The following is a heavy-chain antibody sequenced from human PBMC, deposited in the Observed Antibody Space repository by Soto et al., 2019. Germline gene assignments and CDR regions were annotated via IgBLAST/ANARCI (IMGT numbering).Heavy chain of an antibody. CDR2: IWYDGSNK. V-gene: IGHV3-33*01. J-gene: IGHJ6*03. CDR1: GFTFSSYG. CDR3: ARDPSSSRLGNYYMDV. Sequence: GGSLRLSCAASGFTFSSYGMHWVRQAPGKGLEWVAVIWYDGSNKYYADSVKGRFTISRDNSKNTLYLQMNSLRAEDTAVYYCARDPSSSRLGNYYMDVWGKGTTVTVSS. D-gene: IGHD6-6*01.